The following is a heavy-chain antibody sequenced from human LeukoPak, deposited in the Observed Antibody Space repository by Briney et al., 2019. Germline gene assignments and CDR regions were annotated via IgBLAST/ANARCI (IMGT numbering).Heavy chain of an antibody. Sequence: SETLSLTCTVSGGSISSYYWSWIRQPPGKGLERIGYIFYSGSTNYNPSLKSRVTISVDTSKNQFSLKLSSVTAADTAVYYCASSWIQIPARFDYWGQGTLVTVSS. V-gene: IGHV4-59*01. CDR1: GGSISSYY. D-gene: IGHD5-18*01. CDR3: ASSWIQIPARFDY. CDR2: IFYSGST. J-gene: IGHJ4*02.